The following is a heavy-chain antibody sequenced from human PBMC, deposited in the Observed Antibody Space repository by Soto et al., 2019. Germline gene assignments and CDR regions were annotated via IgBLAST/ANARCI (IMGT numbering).Heavy chain of an antibody. J-gene: IGHJ4*02. D-gene: IGHD3-22*01. CDR1: GGTFSSYA. Sequence: QVQLVQSGAEVKKPGSSVKVSCKASGGTFSSYAISWVRQAPGQGLEWMGGIIPIFGTADYAQKFQGRVTITADEXTXAGNMELSSLRSEDTAVYYCASHYDSSGYYYRGLDYWGQGTLVTGSS. V-gene: IGHV1-69*12. CDR3: ASHYDSSGYYYRGLDY. CDR2: IIPIFGTA.